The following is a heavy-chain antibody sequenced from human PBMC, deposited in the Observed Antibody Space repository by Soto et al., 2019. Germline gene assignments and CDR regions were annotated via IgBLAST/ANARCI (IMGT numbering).Heavy chain of an antibody. CDR3: ARDVLVDP. J-gene: IGHJ5*02. Sequence: QVQLVQSGAEVKKPGASVKVSCKASGYTFTSYAMHWVRQAPGQRLEWMGWISAGNGNTKYSQKLQSRVTITRDTSASTAYMELSSRRSEDTAVYYCARDVLVDPWGQGTLVCVPS. CDR2: ISAGNGNT. CDR1: GYTFTSYA. D-gene: IGHD2-8*02. V-gene: IGHV1-3*01.